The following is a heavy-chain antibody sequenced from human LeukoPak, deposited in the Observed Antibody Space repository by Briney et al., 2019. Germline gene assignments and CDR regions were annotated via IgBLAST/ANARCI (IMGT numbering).Heavy chain of an antibody. J-gene: IGHJ6*03. CDR2: IYTSGST. Sequence: SQTLSLTCTVSGGSISSGSYYWSWIRQPAGKGLEWIGRIYTSGSTNYNPSLKSRVTISVDTSKNQFSLKLSSVTAADTAVCYCARESLLLDRLLYYYYYYMDVWGKGTTVTISS. V-gene: IGHV4-61*02. CDR1: GGSISSGSYY. CDR3: ARESLLLDRLLYYYYYYMDV. D-gene: IGHD2-15*01.